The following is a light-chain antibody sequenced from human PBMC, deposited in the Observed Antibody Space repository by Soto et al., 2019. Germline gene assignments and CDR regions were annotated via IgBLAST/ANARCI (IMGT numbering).Light chain of an antibody. CDR2: AAS. CDR3: QQYSVYWT. V-gene: IGKV1-9*01. J-gene: IGKJ1*01. Sequence: IQLTQSPSSLSASVGDRVTITCRASQGISSYLAWYQQKPGKAPKLLIYAASSWAGGVPSRFTGSGSGTEFTLTINSLQPDDFATYYCQQYSVYWTFGQGTKVEIK. CDR1: QGISSY.